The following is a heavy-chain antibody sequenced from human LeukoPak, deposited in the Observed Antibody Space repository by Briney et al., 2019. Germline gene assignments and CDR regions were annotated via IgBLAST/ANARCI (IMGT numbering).Heavy chain of an antibody. CDR3: VKDPYSNNWYYFDS. CDR2: ISSNGGNT. Sequence: GGSLRLSCSASGFTFSSHAMHWVRQAPGEGLEYVSAISSNGGNTYYTDSVRGRFTISGDNSKNTLYLQMSRLRAEDTAVYYCVKDPYSNNWYYFDSWGQGTLVTVSS. J-gene: IGHJ4*02. V-gene: IGHV3-64D*09. D-gene: IGHD6-13*01. CDR1: GFTFSSHA.